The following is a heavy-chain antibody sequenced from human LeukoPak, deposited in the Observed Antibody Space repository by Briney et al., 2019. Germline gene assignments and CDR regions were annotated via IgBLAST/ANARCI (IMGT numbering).Heavy chain of an antibody. Sequence: TGGSLRLSCAASGFTVSSNYMSWVRQAPGKGLEWVSVIYSGGSTYYADSVKGRFTISRDNSKNTLYLQMNSLRAEDTAVYYCARDPATGLLWFGYGMDVWGQGTTVTVSS. CDR3: ARDPATGLLWFGYGMDV. D-gene: IGHD3-10*01. V-gene: IGHV3-66*01. J-gene: IGHJ6*02. CDR1: GFTVSSNY. CDR2: IYSGGST.